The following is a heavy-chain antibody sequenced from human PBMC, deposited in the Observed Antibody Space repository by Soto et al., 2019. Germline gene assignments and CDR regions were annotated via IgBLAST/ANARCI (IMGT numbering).Heavy chain of an antibody. CDR1: GGSFSGYY. CDR2: INHSGST. D-gene: IGHD3-3*01. Sequence: SETLSLTCAVYGGSFSGYYWSWIRQPPGKGLEWIGEINHSGSTNYNPSLKSRVTISVDTSKDQFSLKLSSVTAADTAVYYCARGLTIFGVVTPYYYYYGMDVWGQVTKVTVSS. V-gene: IGHV4-34*01. CDR3: ARGLTIFGVVTPYYYYYGMDV. J-gene: IGHJ6*02.